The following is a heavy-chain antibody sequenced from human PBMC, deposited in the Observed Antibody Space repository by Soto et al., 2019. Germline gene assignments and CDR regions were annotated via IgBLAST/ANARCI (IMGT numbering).Heavy chain of an antibody. CDR3: ASQQQRLLGGVSPYWDH. D-gene: IGHD3-16*01. CDR1: GFTLNKFP. J-gene: IGHJ4*02. Sequence: QVVVTESGGSVVQPGKSLRLSCVASGFTLNKFPTHWVRQAPGKGLEWVAIVSPDGNQKSYADSVQGRFSISRDNSKKTVYLQMNDLRREDTALYYCASQQQRLLGGVSPYWDHWGLGTLVIVSS. CDR2: VSPDGNQK. V-gene: IGHV3-30-3*01.